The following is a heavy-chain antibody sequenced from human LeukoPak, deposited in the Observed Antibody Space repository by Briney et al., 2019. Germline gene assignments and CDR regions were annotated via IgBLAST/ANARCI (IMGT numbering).Heavy chain of an antibody. J-gene: IGHJ5*02. D-gene: IGHD3-10*01. CDR3: ARSPHIWFAERGWFDP. CDR1: GGSFSGYY. CDR2: INHSGST. Sequence: PSETLSLTCAVYGGSFSGYYWSWIRQPPGKGPEWIGEINHSGSTNYNPSLKSRVTMTVDTSKSQFSLKLSSVTAADTAVYFCARSPHIWFAERGWFDPWGQGTLVTVSS. V-gene: IGHV4-34*01.